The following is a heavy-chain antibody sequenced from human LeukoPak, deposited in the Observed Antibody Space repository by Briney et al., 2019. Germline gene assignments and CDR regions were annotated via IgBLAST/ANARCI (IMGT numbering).Heavy chain of an antibody. J-gene: IGHJ3*02. CDR3: ARAGVGASRAFDI. V-gene: IGHV1-2*02. CDR2: INPNSGGT. Sequence: ASVKVSCKASGYTFTGYYMNWVRQAPGQGLEWMGWINPNSGGTNYAQKFQGRVTMTRDTSISTAYMELSRLRSDDTAVYYCARAGVGASRAFDIWGQGTMVTVSS. CDR1: GYTFTGYY. D-gene: IGHD1-26*01.